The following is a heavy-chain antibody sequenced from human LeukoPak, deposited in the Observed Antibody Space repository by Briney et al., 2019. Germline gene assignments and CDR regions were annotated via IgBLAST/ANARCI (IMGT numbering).Heavy chain of an antibody. D-gene: IGHD4-17*01. J-gene: IGHJ4*02. CDR1: GFTFSRYA. CDR2: MSSDGSKK. CDR3: AKKFTGTTVISGDYFDY. Sequence: GVSLRLSCAASGFTFSRYAMHWVRQAPGKGLEWVAVMSSDGSKKYYADSVKGRFTISRDNSKNTLYLQMNSLRAEDTAVYYCAKKFTGTTVISGDYFDYWGQGTLVTVSS. V-gene: IGHV3-30-3*02.